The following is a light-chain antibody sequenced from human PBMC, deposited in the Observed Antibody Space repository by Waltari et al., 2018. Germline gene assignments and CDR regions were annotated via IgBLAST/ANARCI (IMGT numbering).Light chain of an antibody. V-gene: IGKV2-28*01. CDR3: MQALQTRLT. CDR2: FGS. CDR1: QSLLHSNGYNY. Sequence: DIVMTQSPLSLPVTPGEPASISCRSSQSLLHSNGYNYLDWYLQKPGQSPQLLIYFGSNRASVVPDRFSGSGSGTDFTLKISRVEAEDVGVYYCMQALQTRLTFGGGTKVEIK. J-gene: IGKJ4*01.